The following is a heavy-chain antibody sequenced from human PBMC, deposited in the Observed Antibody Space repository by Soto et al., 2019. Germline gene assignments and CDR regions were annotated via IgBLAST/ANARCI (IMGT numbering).Heavy chain of an antibody. CDR1: GFTFSSYE. CDR3: ARGSRYCSGGGCLGGWFDP. V-gene: IGHV3-48*03. D-gene: IGHD2-15*01. CDR2: ISSSISTI. Sequence: EVQLVESGGGLVQPGGSLRLSCAAAGFTFSSYEMNWVRQAPGKGLEWISYISSSISTIFYADSVKGRFSISRDNAKNSLYLQMNSLRAEDTAVYDCARGSRYCSGGGCLGGWFDPWGQGTLVTVSS. J-gene: IGHJ5*02.